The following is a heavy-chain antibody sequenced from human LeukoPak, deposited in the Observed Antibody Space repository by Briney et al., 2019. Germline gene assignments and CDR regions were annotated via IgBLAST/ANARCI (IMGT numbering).Heavy chain of an antibody. D-gene: IGHD3-10*01. CDR2: INPNSGGT. Sequence: ASVKVSCKASGYTFTGYYMHWVRQAPGQGLEWMGWINPNSGGTNYAQKFQGRVTMTRDTSISTAYMELSRLRSDDTAVYYCARRAYGSGSYPYYFDYWGQGTLVTVSS. CDR3: ARRAYGSGSYPYYFDY. J-gene: IGHJ4*02. V-gene: IGHV1-2*02. CDR1: GYTFTGYY.